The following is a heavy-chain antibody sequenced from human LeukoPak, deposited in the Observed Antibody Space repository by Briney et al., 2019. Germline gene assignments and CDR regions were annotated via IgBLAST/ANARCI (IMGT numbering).Heavy chain of an antibody. CDR3: TRATTVTTFQAGTYYYYYIDV. V-gene: IGHV4-34*01. J-gene: IGHJ6*03. Sequence: SETLSLTCAVYGGSFNGHHWTWIRQAPGKGLEWIGEIKHSGSTNYNPSLKSRVTISVDTSKNHFSLKLSSVTAADPALYYCTRATTVTTFQAGTYYYYYIDVWGKGTTVAVSS. D-gene: IGHD4-17*01. CDR1: GGSFNGHH. CDR2: IKHSGST.